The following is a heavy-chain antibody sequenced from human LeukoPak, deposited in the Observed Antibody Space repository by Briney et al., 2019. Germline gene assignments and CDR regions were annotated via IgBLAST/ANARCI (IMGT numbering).Heavy chain of an antibody. J-gene: IGHJ4*02. D-gene: IGHD2-2*01. CDR2: ISGSGGST. CDR1: GFTFRSYA. CDR3: AKGNRIVVVPAAMPY. Sequence: GGSLRLSCAASGFTFRSYAMSWVRQAPEKGLEWVSAISGSGGSTYYADSVKGRFTISRDNSKNTLYLQMNSLRAEDTAVYYCAKGNRIVVVPAAMPYWGQGTLVTVSS. V-gene: IGHV3-23*01.